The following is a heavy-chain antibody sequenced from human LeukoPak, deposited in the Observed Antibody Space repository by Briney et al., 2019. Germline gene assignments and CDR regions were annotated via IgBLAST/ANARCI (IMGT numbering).Heavy chain of an antibody. Sequence: SETLSLTCTVSGGSISSSSYYWGWIRQPPGKGLEWIGSIYYSGSTYYNPSLKSRVTISVDTSKNQFSLKLSSVTAADTAVYYCARVKPKYSYYFDYWGQGTPVTVSS. J-gene: IGHJ4*02. CDR1: GGSISSSSYY. D-gene: IGHD1-14*01. CDR3: ARVKPKYSYYFDY. V-gene: IGHV4-39*07. CDR2: IYYSGST.